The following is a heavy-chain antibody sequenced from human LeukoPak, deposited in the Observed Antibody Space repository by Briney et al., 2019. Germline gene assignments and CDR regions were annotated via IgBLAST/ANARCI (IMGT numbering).Heavy chain of an antibody. Sequence: AGGSLRLSCAASGFTFSSYAMSWVRQAPGKGLEWVSVKSGSGGPTYYADSVKGRLTISRDNSKNTLYLQLNSLRADDTAVYYCAKLQAGYFDSSGYHFDYWGQGTLVTVSS. D-gene: IGHD3-22*01. CDR1: GFTFSSYA. V-gene: IGHV3-23*01. CDR3: AKLQAGYFDSSGYHFDY. CDR2: KSGSGGPT. J-gene: IGHJ4*02.